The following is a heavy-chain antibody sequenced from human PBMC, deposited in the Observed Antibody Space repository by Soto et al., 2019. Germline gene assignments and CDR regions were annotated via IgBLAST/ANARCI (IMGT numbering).Heavy chain of an antibody. V-gene: IGHV4-31*03. D-gene: IGHD5-18*01. Sequence: SETLSLTCTVSGGSISSGGYYWSWIRQHPGKGLEWIGYIYYSGSTYYNPSLKSRVTISVDTSKNQFSLKLSSVTAADTAVYYSATSRTSGERHGYYPFDAFDIWGHGKMVNVS. CDR1: GGSISSGGYY. J-gene: IGHJ3*02. CDR2: IYYSGST. CDR3: ATSRTSGERHGYYPFDAFDI.